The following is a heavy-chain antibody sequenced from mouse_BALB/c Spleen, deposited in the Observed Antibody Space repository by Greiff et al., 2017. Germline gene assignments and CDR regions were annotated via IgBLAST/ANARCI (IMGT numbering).Heavy chain of an antibody. CDR2: IYPGDGDT. V-gene: IGHV1-82*01. CDR3: ARGWLLDAMDY. J-gene: IGHJ4*01. CDR1: GYAFSSSW. Sequence: VKLQESGPELVKPGASVKISCKASGYAFSSSWMNWVKQRPGQGLEWIGRIYPGDGDTNYNGKFKGKATLTADKSSSTAYMQLSSLTSVDSAVYFCARGWLLDAMDYWGQGTSVTVSS. D-gene: IGHD2-3*01.